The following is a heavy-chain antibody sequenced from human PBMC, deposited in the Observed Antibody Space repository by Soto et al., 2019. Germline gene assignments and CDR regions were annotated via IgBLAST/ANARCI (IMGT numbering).Heavy chain of an antibody. CDR3: ASGRIIVAGGFDP. J-gene: IGHJ5*02. Sequence: QVQLVQSGAEVKKPGASVKVSCKASGYTFTSYDIIWVRQATGQGLEWMGWMNPSTGNTDSAETFQGRLTMTRNTSISTVYMELSSLSFEDTAVYYCASGRIIVAGGFDPWGQGTLVTVSS. CDR2: MNPSTGNT. CDR1: GYTFTSYD. D-gene: IGHD6-19*01. V-gene: IGHV1-8*01.